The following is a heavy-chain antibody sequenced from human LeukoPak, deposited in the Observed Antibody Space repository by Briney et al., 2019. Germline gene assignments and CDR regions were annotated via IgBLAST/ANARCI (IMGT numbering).Heavy chain of an antibody. V-gene: IGHV3-23*01. CDR2: ITGSGGST. CDR3: ARDQFRDSSALDY. J-gene: IGHJ4*02. D-gene: IGHD6-19*01. CDR1: GFTFANYA. Sequence: PGGSLRLSCAASGFTFANYAMSWVRQAPGKGLEWVSAITGSGGSTYYADSVKGRFTISRDNSKNTLYLQMNSLRAEDTAVYYCARDQFRDSSALDYWGQGTLVTVSS.